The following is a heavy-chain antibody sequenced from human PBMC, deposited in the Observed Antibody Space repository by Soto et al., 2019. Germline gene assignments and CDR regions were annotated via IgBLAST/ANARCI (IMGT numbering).Heavy chain of an antibody. CDR1: GYTFTSYY. CDR3: ARDILTGYPSYAMDV. CDR2: INPSGGST. J-gene: IGHJ6*02. V-gene: IGHV1-46*01. Sequence: ASVKVSCKASGYTFTSYYMHWVRQAPGQGLEWMGIINPSGGSTSYAQKFQGRVTMTRDTSTSTVYMELSSLRSEDTAVYYCARDILTGYPSYAMDVWGQGTSVTLSS. D-gene: IGHD3-9*01.